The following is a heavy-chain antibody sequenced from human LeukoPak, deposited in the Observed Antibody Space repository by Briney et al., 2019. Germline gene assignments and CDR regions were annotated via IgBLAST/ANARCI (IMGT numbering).Heavy chain of an antibody. Sequence: GGSLRLSCAAPGFTFSSYSMNWVRQAPGKGLEWVSSISSSSSYIYYADSVKGRFTISRDNAKNSLYLQMNSLRAEDTAVYYCARAPWELLTHDYWGQGTLVTVSS. D-gene: IGHD1-26*01. CDR1: GFTFSSYS. J-gene: IGHJ4*02. CDR2: ISSSSSYI. CDR3: ARAPWELLTHDY. V-gene: IGHV3-21*01.